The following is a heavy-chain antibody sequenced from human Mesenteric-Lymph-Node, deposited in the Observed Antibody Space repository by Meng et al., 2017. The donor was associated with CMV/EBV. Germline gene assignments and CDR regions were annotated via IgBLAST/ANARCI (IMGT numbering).Heavy chain of an antibody. CDR1: GFTFSSYA. J-gene: IGHJ3*02. V-gene: IGHV3-30*04. Sequence: GESLKISCAASGFTFSSYAMHWVRQAPGKGLEWVAVISYDGSNKYYADSVKGRFTISRDNSKNTLYLQMNSLRAEDTAVYYCGKDPWIFGVVTDDAFDIWGQGTMVTVSS. D-gene: IGHD3-3*01. CDR2: ISYDGSNK. CDR3: GKDPWIFGVVTDDAFDI.